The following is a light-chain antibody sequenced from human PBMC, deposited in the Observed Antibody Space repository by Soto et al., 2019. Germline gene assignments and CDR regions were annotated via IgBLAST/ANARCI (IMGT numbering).Light chain of an antibody. J-gene: IGKJ4*01. V-gene: IGKV3-15*01. CDR3: QQYNSWPPLT. Sequence: EIVMTQSPATLPVSPGERATLPCRASQSVNSNLAWYQQKPGQAPRLLIYGASTRATGIPARFSGSGSGTEFTLTISSLQSEDFALYYCQQYNSWPPLTFGGGTKVEI. CDR2: GAS. CDR1: QSVNSN.